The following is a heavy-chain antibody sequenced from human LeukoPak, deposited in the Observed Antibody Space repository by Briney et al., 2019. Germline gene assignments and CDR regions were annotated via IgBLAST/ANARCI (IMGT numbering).Heavy chain of an antibody. CDR3: ARTNDYDSSGYYSWDYYYYMDV. CDR2: INHSEST. D-gene: IGHD3-22*01. CDR1: GGSFSGYY. V-gene: IGHV4-34*01. Sequence: SETLSLTCAVYGGSFSGYYWSWIRQPPGKGLEWIGEINHSESTNYNPSLKSRVTISVDTSKNQFSLKLSSVTAADTAVYYCARTNDYDSSGYYSWDYYYYMDVWGKGTTVTVSS. J-gene: IGHJ6*03.